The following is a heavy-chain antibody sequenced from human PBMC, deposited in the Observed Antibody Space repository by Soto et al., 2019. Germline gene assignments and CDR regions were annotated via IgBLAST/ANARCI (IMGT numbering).Heavy chain of an antibody. CDR2: IRSTSDDR. J-gene: IGHJ4*02. V-gene: IGHV3-48*02. Sequence: GGSLRLSCAACGFSFSDYAINWVRQAPGKGLEWLSNIRSTSDDRYYAESLQGRFTISRDIARNSFYLQMNSLRDEDTAVYYCARDHQCAFDLLGQGALVTLSS. D-gene: IGHD6-19*01. CDR1: GFSFSDYA. CDR3: ARDHQCAFDL.